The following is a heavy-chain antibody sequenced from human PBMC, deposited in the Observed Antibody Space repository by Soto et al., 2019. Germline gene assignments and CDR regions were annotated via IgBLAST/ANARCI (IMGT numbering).Heavy chain of an antibody. J-gene: IGHJ4*02. CDR3: AGQGERSYTCTY. V-gene: IGHV4-4*02. D-gene: IGHD1-1*01. CDR2: IHHSGTT. CDR1: SGSISSSSW. Sequence: QVQLQESGPGLVKSSGTLSLTCAVSSGSISSSSWYSWVRQPPGKGLEWIGEIHHSGTTYCNPALESRLSISRDAPTNQFSLRLSSVTAADTAVYYCAGQGERSYTCTYWGQGTLVTVSS.